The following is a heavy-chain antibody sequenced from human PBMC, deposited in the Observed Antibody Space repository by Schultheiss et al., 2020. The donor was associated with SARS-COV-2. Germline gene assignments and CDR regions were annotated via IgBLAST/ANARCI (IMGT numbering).Heavy chain of an antibody. CDR3: ARRGNIVVVVAANDAFDI. V-gene: IGHV4-34*01. J-gene: IGHJ3*02. CDR1: GGSFSGYY. Sequence: SETLSLTCAVYGGSFSGYYWSWIRQPPGKGLEWIGEINHSGSTNHNPSLKSRVTISVDTSKNQFSLKLSSVTAADTAVYYCARRGNIVVVVAANDAFDIWGQGTMVTVSS. D-gene: IGHD2-15*01. CDR2: INHSGST.